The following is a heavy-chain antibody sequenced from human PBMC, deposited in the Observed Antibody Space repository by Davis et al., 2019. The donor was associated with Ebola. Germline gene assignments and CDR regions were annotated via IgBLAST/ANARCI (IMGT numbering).Heavy chain of an antibody. CDR1: GGSISSYY. CDR3: ARDFTGVVGATPTTFDY. V-gene: IGHV4-59*12. D-gene: IGHD1-26*01. Sequence: MPSETLSLTCTVSGGSISSYYWSWIRQPPGKGLEWIGYIYYSGSTNYNPSLKSRVTISVDTSKNQFSLKLSSVTAADTAVYYCARDFTGVVGATPTTFDYWGQGTLVTVSS. CDR2: IYYSGST. J-gene: IGHJ4*02.